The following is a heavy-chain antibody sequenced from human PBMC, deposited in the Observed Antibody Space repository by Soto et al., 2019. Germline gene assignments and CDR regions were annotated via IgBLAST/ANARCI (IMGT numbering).Heavy chain of an antibody. CDR1: GFTFSGSA. Sequence: GGSLRLSCAASGFTFSGSAMHWVRQASGKGLEWVGRIRSKANSYATAYAASVKGRFTISRDDSKNTAYLQMNSLKTEDTAVYYCTRNELNLETYYYGMDVWGQGTTVTVSS. J-gene: IGHJ6*02. CDR3: TRNELNLETYYYGMDV. CDR2: IRSKANSYAT. V-gene: IGHV3-73*01. D-gene: IGHD1-1*01.